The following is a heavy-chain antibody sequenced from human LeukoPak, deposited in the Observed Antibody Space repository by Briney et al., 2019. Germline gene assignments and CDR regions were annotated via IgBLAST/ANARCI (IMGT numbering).Heavy chain of an antibody. D-gene: IGHD3-22*01. CDR3: ARQGGSSRYCYDSSRTFDY. V-gene: IGHV1-69*13. Sequence: SVKVSCKASGGTFSSYAISWVRQAPGQGLEWMGGIIPIFGTANYAQKFQGRVTITADESTSTAYMELSSLRSEDTAVYYCARQGGSSRYCYDSSRTFDYWGQGTLVTVSS. J-gene: IGHJ4*02. CDR2: IIPIFGTA. CDR1: GGTFSSYA.